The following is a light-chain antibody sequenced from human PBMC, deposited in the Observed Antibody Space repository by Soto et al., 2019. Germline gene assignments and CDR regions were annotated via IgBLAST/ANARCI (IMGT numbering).Light chain of an antibody. CDR3: QHYNNRPHT. CDR2: GAS. V-gene: IGKV3-15*01. Sequence: EIVMTQSPATLSASPGEGATLSCRASQSVSYNLAWYQQRPGQAPRLLIYGASTRAAGVPARFSGSGSGTEFALTISGLQSEDFAVYYCQHYNNRPHTFGGGTMVEIK. J-gene: IGKJ4*01. CDR1: QSVSYN.